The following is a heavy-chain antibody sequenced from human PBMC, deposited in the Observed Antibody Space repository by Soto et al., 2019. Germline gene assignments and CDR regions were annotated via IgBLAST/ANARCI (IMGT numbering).Heavy chain of an antibody. D-gene: IGHD2-15*01. CDR3: ARGVSCNGSRCLFDY. V-gene: IGHV3-21*01. CDR1: GFTFSAYN. CDR2: ITSTSYM. J-gene: IGHJ4*02. Sequence: GGSLRLSCAASGFTFSAYNMNWVRQAPGKGLDWVSSITSTSYMYYADSLKGRFTISRDNAKNSLYLQMNSLRAEDTAVYYCARGVSCNGSRCLFDYWGQGALVTVSS.